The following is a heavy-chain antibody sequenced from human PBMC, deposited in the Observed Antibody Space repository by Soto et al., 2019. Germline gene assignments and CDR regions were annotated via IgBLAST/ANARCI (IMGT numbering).Heavy chain of an antibody. CDR1: GYTFTNFF. J-gene: IGHJ4*02. Sequence: QVQLVQSGAEVKGPGASVKISCKASGYTFTNFFIYWVRQAPGQGLEWMGIINPGGGSTDYAQMFKGRVTLTRDASTNTVHMELSSLRSEDTAVYYCARDLGSLVAVAGTCYFDYWGQGTLVTVSS. CDR2: INPGGGST. D-gene: IGHD6-19*01. CDR3: ARDLGSLVAVAGTCYFDY. V-gene: IGHV1-46*01.